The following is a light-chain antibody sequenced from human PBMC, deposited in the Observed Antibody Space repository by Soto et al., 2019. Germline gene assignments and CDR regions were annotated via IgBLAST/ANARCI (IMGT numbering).Light chain of an antibody. V-gene: IGLV7-43*01. Sequence: QAVVTQEPSLTVSPGGTVFVTCSSSTGAVTSGYYPDWFQHKPGQAPRALIDSISNRHSWTPARFSGLLLGDKAALTLSGAQPEDEAEYYCLLFYANTWVFGGGTKVTVL. CDR2: SIS. CDR3: LLFYANTWV. J-gene: IGLJ3*02. CDR1: TGAVTSGYY.